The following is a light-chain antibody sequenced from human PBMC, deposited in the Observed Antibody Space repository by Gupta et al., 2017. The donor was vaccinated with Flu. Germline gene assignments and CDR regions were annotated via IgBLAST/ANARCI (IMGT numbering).Light chain of an antibody. CDR2: GAS. CDR1: QSLSGN. Sequence: EIVMTQSPATLSVSPGERATLSCRASQSLSGNLAWYQQKPGQAPRLLIYGASTRATGIPARFSGSGSGTEFTLTISGLQSEDFAVYHCQQDNTRPRTFGQGTKVEIK. J-gene: IGKJ1*01. CDR3: QQDNTRPRT. V-gene: IGKV3-15*01.